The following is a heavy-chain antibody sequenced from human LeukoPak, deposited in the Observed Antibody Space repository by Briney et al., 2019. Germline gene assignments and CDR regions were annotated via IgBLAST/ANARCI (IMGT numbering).Heavy chain of an antibody. Sequence: GGSLRLSCAASGFTFSDYSMNWVRQAPGKGLEWVSSLSSSSSYIYYAVSVKGRFTLSRDNAKNSLYLQMNSLRAEDTAVYYCARDRYSYDDYWGQGTLVTVSS. CDR1: GFTFSDYS. J-gene: IGHJ4*02. V-gene: IGHV3-21*01. D-gene: IGHD5-18*01. CDR2: LSSSSSYI. CDR3: ARDRYSYDDY.